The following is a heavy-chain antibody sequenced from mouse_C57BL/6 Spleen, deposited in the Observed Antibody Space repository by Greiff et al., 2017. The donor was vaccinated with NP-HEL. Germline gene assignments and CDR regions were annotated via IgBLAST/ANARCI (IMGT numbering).Heavy chain of an antibody. Sequence: EVQLQESGPELVKPGASVKIPCKASGYTFTDYNMDWVKQSHGKSLEWIGDINPNNGGTIYNQKFKGKATLTVDMSSSTAYMELRSLTSEDTAVYYCARQGDYLDYWGQGTTLTVSS. V-gene: IGHV1-18*01. J-gene: IGHJ2*01. D-gene: IGHD2-13*01. CDR2: INPNNGGT. CDR1: GYTFTDYN. CDR3: ARQGDYLDY.